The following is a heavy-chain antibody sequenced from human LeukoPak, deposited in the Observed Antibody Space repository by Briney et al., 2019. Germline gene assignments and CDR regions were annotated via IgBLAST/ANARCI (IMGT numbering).Heavy chain of an antibody. V-gene: IGHV4-59*01. CDR1: GGSISSYY. CDR2: IYYSGST. CDR3: ARLTYYDFWSGYYPYYFDY. Sequence: SETLSLTCTVSGGSISSYYWSWIRQPPGKGLEWIGYIYYSGSTNYNPSLKSRVTISVDTSKTQFSLKLSSVTAADTAVYYCARLTYYDFWSGYYPYYFDYWGQGTLVTVSS. J-gene: IGHJ4*02. D-gene: IGHD3-3*01.